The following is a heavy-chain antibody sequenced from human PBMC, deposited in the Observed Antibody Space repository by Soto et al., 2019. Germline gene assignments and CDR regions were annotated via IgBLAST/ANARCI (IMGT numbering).Heavy chain of an antibody. Sequence: PGGSLRLSCAASGFTFNTYWMSWVRQAPGKGLEWVANIKPDGSEKWYVDSVKGRFTISRDNAKNSLYLQMNSLRAEDTAVYYCARDQPGYSYGYGLGYWGQGTLVTVSS. D-gene: IGHD5-18*01. V-gene: IGHV3-7*01. CDR3: ARDQPGYSYGYGLGY. J-gene: IGHJ4*02. CDR2: IKPDGSEK. CDR1: GFTFNTYW.